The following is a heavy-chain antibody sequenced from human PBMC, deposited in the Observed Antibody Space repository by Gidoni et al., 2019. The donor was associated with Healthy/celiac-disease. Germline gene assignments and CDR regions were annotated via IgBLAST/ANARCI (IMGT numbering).Heavy chain of an antibody. J-gene: IGHJ4*02. D-gene: IGHD5-18*01. Sequence: EVQLVESGGGLVQPGGSLRLSCAASGFTFSSYRMNWVRPAPGKGLEWVSSISSSSSYIYYADSVKGRFTISRDNAKNSLYLQMNSLRAEDTAVYYCARWDTAMEAFDYWGQGTLVTVSS. V-gene: IGHV3-21*01. CDR2: ISSSSSYI. CDR1: GFTFSSYR. CDR3: ARWDTAMEAFDY.